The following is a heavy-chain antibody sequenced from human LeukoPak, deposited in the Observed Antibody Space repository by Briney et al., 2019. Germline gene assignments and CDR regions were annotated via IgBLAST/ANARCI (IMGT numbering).Heavy chain of an antibody. J-gene: IGHJ4*02. CDR3: ATSYGASFDY. Sequence: EWFSAISGSCASTYYASSVTGRFTISRHNSKNTLYLQMNSLRAEDTAVYYCATSYGASFDYWGQGTLVTVSS. D-gene: IGHD5-18*01. CDR2: ISGSCAST. V-gene: IGHV3-23*01.